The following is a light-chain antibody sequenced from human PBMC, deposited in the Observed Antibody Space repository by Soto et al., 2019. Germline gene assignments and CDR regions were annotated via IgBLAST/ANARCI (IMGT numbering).Light chain of an antibody. Sequence: QSVLTQPASVSGSPGQSITISCTGTSSDIGFXNYVSWYQQYPGKAPNLLIYGVTNRPSGVSYRFSGSKSGSTASLTISGLRDDDVADYYCSSYSTSFFYVFGTGPKVTVL. CDR3: SSYSTSFFYV. V-gene: IGLV2-14*03. CDR2: GVT. CDR1: SSDIGFXNY. J-gene: IGLJ1*01.